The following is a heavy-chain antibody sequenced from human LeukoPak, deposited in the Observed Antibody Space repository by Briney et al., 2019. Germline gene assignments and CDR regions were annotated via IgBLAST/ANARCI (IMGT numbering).Heavy chain of an antibody. V-gene: IGHV1-18*01. CDR2: ISGYNGET. J-gene: IGHJ3*02. Sequence: ASVKVSCKASGYRFTSSGISWVRQAPGQGLEWMGWISGYNGETNYVQKFQGRVTMTTDSSTSTAYMELSSLRSEDTAVYYCARETVRDSSGYWDAFDIWGQGTMVTVSS. CDR1: GYRFTSSG. D-gene: IGHD3-22*01. CDR3: ARETVRDSSGYWDAFDI.